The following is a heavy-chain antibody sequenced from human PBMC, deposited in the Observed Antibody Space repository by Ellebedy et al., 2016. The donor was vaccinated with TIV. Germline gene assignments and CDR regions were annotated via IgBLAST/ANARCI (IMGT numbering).Heavy chain of an antibody. V-gene: IGHV1-2*02. CDR2: INPNSGGT. Sequence: ASVKVSXXASGYTFTGYYMHWVRQAPGQGLEWMGWINPNSGGTNYAQKFQGRVTMTRDTSISTAYMELSRLRSDDTAVYYCAREGGYGSPIGMDVWGQGTTVTVSS. D-gene: IGHD3-10*01. CDR1: GYTFTGYY. J-gene: IGHJ6*02. CDR3: AREGGYGSPIGMDV.